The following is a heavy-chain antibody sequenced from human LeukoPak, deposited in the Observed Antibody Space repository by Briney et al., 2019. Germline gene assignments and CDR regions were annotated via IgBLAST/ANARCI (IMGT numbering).Heavy chain of an antibody. CDR3: ARGLEGSGSYYRRSDYFDY. Sequence: PSETLSLTCAVYGGSFSGYYWSWIRQPPGKGLEWIGEINHSGSTNYNPSLKSRVTISVDTSKNQFSLKLSSVTAADTAVYYCARGLEGSGSYYRRSDYFDYWGQGTLVTVSS. CDR2: INHSGST. D-gene: IGHD3-10*01. CDR1: GGSFSGYY. J-gene: IGHJ4*02. V-gene: IGHV4-34*01.